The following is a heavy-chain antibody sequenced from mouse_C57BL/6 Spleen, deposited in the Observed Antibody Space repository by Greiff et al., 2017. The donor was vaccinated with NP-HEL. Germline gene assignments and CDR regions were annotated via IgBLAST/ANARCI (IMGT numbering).Heavy chain of an antibody. Sequence: VQLQQSGAELAKPGASVKLSCKASGYTFTSYWMHWVKQRPGQGLEWIGYINPSSGYTKYNQKFKDKATLTADKSSSTAYMQLSSLTYEDSAVYYCARPRDGPLFSFAYWGQRTLVTVSA. D-gene: IGHD2-3*01. CDR1: GYTFTSYW. CDR3: ARPRDGPLFSFAY. CDR2: INPSSGYT. J-gene: IGHJ3*01. V-gene: IGHV1-7*01.